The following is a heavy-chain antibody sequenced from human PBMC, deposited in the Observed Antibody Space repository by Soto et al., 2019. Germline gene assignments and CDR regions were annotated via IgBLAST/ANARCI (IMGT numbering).Heavy chain of an antibody. V-gene: IGHV4-39*01. CDR3: ASWSSSRWYLGPLQCGMDV. CDR1: GGSINSSSYY. J-gene: IGHJ6*02. D-gene: IGHD6-13*01. Sequence: SETLSLTCTVSGGSINSSSYYWGWIRQPAGKGLEWIGSIYYSGSTYYNPSLKSRVTISVDTSNNQFSRKLSSVTAAETAVYYCASWSSSRWYLGPLQCGMDVWGQGTTVTVSS. CDR2: IYYSGST.